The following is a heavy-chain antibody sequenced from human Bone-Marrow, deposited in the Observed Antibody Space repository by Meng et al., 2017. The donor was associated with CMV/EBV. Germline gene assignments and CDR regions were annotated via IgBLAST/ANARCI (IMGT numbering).Heavy chain of an antibody. Sequence: GGSLRLSCAASGFTFSSYAMSWVRQAPGKGLEWVSAISGSGGSTYYADSVKGRFTISRDNSKNTLYLQMNSLRAEDTAVYYCAKENYDFWSGYYQNYFDYWGQGTLVNVAS. CDR3: AKENYDFWSGYYQNYFDY. V-gene: IGHV3-23*01. D-gene: IGHD3-3*01. J-gene: IGHJ4*02. CDR1: GFTFSSYA. CDR2: ISGSGGST.